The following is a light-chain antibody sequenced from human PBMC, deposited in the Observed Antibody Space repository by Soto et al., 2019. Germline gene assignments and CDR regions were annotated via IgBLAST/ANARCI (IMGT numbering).Light chain of an antibody. CDR3: QEASRIPIT. J-gene: IGKJ5*01. CDR2: GAS. V-gene: IGKV1-12*01. CDR1: QGISGW. Sequence: DIQMTQSPSTLSASVGDRVTITCRASQGISGWLAWYQQKPGKAPNLLIYGASILQSGVPSRFSGSGSGTDFTLTISSLQPEDFGTYYCQEASRIPITFGQGTRLEIK.